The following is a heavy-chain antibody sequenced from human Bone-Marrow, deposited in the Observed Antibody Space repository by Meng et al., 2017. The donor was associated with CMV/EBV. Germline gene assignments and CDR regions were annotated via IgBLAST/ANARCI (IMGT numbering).Heavy chain of an antibody. J-gene: IGHJ4*02. D-gene: IGHD1-26*01. CDR2: ISSSSSYI. Sequence: GESLKISCAASGFTFSSYSMNWVRQAPGKGLEWVSSISSSSSYIYYADSVKGPLTISRDNAKNSLYLQMNSLRAEDTAVYYCARDYPLTSGGLVWGQGTLVTVSS. CDR3: ARDYPLTSGGLV. V-gene: IGHV3-21*01. CDR1: GFTFSSYS.